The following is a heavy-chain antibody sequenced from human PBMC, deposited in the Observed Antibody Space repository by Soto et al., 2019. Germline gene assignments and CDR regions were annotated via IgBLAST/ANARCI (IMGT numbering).Heavy chain of an antibody. Sequence: QVQLVQSGAEGKKPGASVKVSCKASGYTFTSYAMHWVRQAPGQRLEWMGWINAGNGNTKYSQKFQGRVTMTRDTSASTAYMELSSLRSEDTAVYYCARSIVVVTALDYWGHGTLVTVSS. CDR1: GYTFTSYA. CDR2: INAGNGNT. CDR3: ARSIVVVTALDY. V-gene: IGHV1-3*01. J-gene: IGHJ4*01. D-gene: IGHD2-21*02.